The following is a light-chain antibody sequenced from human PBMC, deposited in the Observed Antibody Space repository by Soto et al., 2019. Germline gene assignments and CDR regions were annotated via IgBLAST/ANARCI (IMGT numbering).Light chain of an antibody. CDR1: QDVSHF. V-gene: IGKV1-33*01. CDR2: DAS. CDR3: QQYDRLPCT. Sequence: DIQMTQSPSSLSASIGDRVTITCQASQDVSHFLNWFQQRPGKAPKLLIYDASTLERGVPSRFSGRGSGSRFTFTITSLQPEDIATYYCQQYDRLPCTFGQGTKVEMK. J-gene: IGKJ1*01.